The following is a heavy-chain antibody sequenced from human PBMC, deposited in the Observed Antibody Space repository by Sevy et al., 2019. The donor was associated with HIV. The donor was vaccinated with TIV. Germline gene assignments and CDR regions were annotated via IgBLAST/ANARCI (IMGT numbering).Heavy chain of an antibody. D-gene: IGHD3-22*01. V-gene: IGHV3-23*01. Sequence: GGSLRLSCAASGFTFSSYAMNWVRQAPGKGLEWVSTISGSGGSTYYGDSVKGRFTISRDNSKNTVYLQMSSLRAEETALYYCAKDRDDGSGYYPEGAFDIWGQGTKVTVSS. J-gene: IGHJ3*02. CDR1: GFTFSSYA. CDR2: ISGSGGST. CDR3: AKDRDDGSGYYPEGAFDI.